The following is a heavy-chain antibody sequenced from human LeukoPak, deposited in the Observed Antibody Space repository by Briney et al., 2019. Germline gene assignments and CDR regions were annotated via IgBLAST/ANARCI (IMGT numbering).Heavy chain of an antibody. J-gene: IGHJ4*02. D-gene: IGHD3-22*01. CDR2: IYYSGNT. Sequence: PSETLSLTCTVYGGSISGSIYYWGWIRQPPGKGLEWIGSIYYSGNTYYNPSLKSRVTISVDTSKNQFSLKLSSVTAADTAVYYCARLYYDSIGYGIDYWGQGTLVTVSS. CDR1: GGSISGSIYY. CDR3: ARLYYDSIGYGIDY. V-gene: IGHV4-39*01.